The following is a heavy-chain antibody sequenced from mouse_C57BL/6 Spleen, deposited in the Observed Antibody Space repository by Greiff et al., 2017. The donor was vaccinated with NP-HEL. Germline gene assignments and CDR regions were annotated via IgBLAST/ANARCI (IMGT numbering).Heavy chain of an antibody. Sequence: DVKLVESGGGLVKPGGSLKLSCAASGFTFSSYAMSWVRQTPEKRLEWVATISDGGSYTYYPDNVKGRFTISRDNAKNNLYLQMSHLKSEDTAMYYCARDDDHYAMDYWGQGTSVTVSS. J-gene: IGHJ4*01. CDR3: ARDDDHYAMDY. D-gene: IGHD2-3*01. V-gene: IGHV5-4*01. CDR2: ISDGGSYT. CDR1: GFTFSSYA.